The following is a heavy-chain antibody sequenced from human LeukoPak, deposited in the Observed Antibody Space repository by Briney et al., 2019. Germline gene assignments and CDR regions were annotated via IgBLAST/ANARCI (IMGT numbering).Heavy chain of an antibody. V-gene: IGHV3-53*01. CDR3: TSLGFDPDY. CDR2: IYSGGTT. D-gene: IGHD3-9*01. CDR1: GFTVNSNY. J-gene: IGHJ4*02. Sequence: GGSLRLSCAASGFTVNSNYMSWVRQAPGKGLEWVSVIYSGGTTYYADSVRGRFTISRDNAKNSLHLQMNSLRAEDTAVYYCTSLGFDPDYWGQGTLVTVSS.